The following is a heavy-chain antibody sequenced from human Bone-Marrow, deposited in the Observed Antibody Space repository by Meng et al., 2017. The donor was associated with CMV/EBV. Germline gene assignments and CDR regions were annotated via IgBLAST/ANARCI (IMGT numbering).Heavy chain of an antibody. V-gene: IGHV1-2*02. D-gene: IGHD2-2*01. CDR2: INPNSGGT. CDR3: ARDAQVIVVVPAVFRQAYNWFDP. J-gene: IGHJ5*02. Sequence: ASVKVSCKASGYTFTGYYMHWVRQAPGQGLEWMGWINPNSGGTNYAQKFQGRVTMTRDTSISTAYMELSRLRSDDTAVYYCARDAQVIVVVPAVFRQAYNWFDPWGQGTLVTVYS. CDR1: GYTFTGYY.